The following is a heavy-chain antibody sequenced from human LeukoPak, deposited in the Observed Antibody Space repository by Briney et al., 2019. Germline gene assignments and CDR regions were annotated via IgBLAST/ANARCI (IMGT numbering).Heavy chain of an antibody. J-gene: IGHJ4*02. CDR2: INHSGST. Sequence: PSETLSLTCAVYGGSFSGYYWSWIRQPPGKGLEWIGEINHSGSTNYNPSLKSRVTISVDTSKNQFSLKLSSVTAADTAVHYCARDLGSGWFRRGIDYWGQGTLVTVSS. CDR1: GGSFSGYY. V-gene: IGHV4-34*01. D-gene: IGHD6-19*01. CDR3: ARDLGSGWFRRGIDY.